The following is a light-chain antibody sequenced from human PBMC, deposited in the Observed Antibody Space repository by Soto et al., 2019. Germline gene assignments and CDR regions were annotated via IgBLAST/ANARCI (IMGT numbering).Light chain of an antibody. CDR1: QSVSSSY. Sequence: EIALTQAPGTLSLSPGERATLSCRASQSVSSSYLAWYQQKPGQAPRLLIYGASSRATGMPDRFSGSGSGTDFTLTISRLEPEDFTVYYCQQYGSPTWTFGQGTKVDIK. V-gene: IGKV3-20*01. CDR2: GAS. J-gene: IGKJ1*01. CDR3: QQYGSPTWT.